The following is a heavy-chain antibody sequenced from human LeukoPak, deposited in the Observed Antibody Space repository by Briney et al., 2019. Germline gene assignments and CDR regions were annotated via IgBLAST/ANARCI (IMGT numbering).Heavy chain of an antibody. D-gene: IGHD6-19*01. CDR2: IYYSGST. CDR3: ARDRRSGEVRGFDP. J-gene: IGHJ5*02. V-gene: IGHV4-59*01. Sequence: PSETLSLTCTISGGSISSYYWSWIRQPPGKGLEWIGYIYYSGSTNYNPSLKSRVTISVDTSKNQFSLKLSSVTAADTAVYYCARDRRSGEVRGFDPWGQGTLVTVSS. CDR1: GGSISSYY.